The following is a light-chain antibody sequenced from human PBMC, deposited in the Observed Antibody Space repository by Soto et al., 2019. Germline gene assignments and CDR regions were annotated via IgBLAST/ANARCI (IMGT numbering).Light chain of an antibody. J-gene: IGKJ3*01. CDR2: GAS. V-gene: IGKV3-20*01. CDR1: QSVSSSY. Sequence: EIVLTQSPGTLSLSPGERATLSCRASQSVSSSYLAWYQQKPGQAPRLLIHGASSRATGIPDRLSRSRSGRDFTRTFSRLEPEEFAVYYWEQYGSSLFTFGPGAKVDIE. CDR3: EQYGSSLFT.